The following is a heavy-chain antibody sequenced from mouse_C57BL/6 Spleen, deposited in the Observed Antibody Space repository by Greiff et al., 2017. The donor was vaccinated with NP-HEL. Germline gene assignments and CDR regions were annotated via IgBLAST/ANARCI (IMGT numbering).Heavy chain of an antibody. V-gene: IGHV1-82*01. J-gene: IGHJ3*01. Sequence: QVQLKESGPELVKPGASVKISCKASGYAFSSSWMNWVKQRPGKGLEWIGRIYPGDGDTNYNGKFKGKATLTADKSSSTAYMQLSSLTSEDSAVYFCASYYGSHFAYWGQGTLVTVSA. CDR2: IYPGDGDT. D-gene: IGHD1-1*01. CDR3: ASYYGSHFAY. CDR1: GYAFSSSW.